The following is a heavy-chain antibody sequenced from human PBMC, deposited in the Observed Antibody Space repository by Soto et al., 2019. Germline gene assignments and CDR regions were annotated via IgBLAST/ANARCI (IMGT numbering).Heavy chain of an antibody. CDR1: GFTFSSYA. D-gene: IGHD2-15*01. J-gene: IGHJ6*02. CDR2: ISYDGSNK. V-gene: IGHV3-30-3*01. CDR3: ASSARGGYYYGMDV. Sequence: GGSLRLSCAASGFTFSSYALLWVRQAPGKGLEWVAVISYDGSNKYYADSVKGRFTISRDNSKNTLYLQMNSLRAEDTAVYYCASSARGGYYYGMDVWGQGTTVTVSS.